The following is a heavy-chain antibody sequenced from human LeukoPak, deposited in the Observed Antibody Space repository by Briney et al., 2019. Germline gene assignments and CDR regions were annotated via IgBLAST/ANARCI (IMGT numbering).Heavy chain of an antibody. D-gene: IGHD3-10*01. CDR3: ARRRGKAGYYYGSGSRGGSFDY. CDR2: IYYSGST. V-gene: IGHV4-39*01. Sequence: SETLSLTCTVSGDSISSSSYYWGWIRQPPGKGLEWIGSIYYSGSTYYNPSLKSRVTMSVDTSKNQFSLKLSSVTAADTAVYYCARRRGKAGYYYGSGSRGGSFDYWGQGTLVTVSS. CDR1: GDSISSSSYY. J-gene: IGHJ4*02.